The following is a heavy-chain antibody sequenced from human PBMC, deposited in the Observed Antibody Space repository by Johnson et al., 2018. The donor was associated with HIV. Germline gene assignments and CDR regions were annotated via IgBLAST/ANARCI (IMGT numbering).Heavy chain of an antibody. Sequence: QVQLVESGGGVVQPGRSLRLSCAASGFTFSSYAMHWVRQAPGKGLEWVAVISYDGSTEYYADSVKGRFTISRDNSKNTRVLQMNSLGAEDTAVFYCARGPPLQWELRGNAFDIWCQGTMVTVSS. V-gene: IGHV3-30-3*01. CDR3: ARGPPLQWELRGNAFDI. J-gene: IGHJ3*02. CDR1: GFTFSSYA. D-gene: IGHD1-26*01. CDR2: ISYDGSTE.